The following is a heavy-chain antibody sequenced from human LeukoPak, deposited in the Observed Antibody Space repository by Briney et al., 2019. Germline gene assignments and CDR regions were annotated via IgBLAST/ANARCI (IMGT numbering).Heavy chain of an antibody. Sequence: SVNLSFTAAGCTFTCYGISWGRHAPGQGHELKGGIITIFGTANYDKKLPGTVTITTDESTSNAYTELSSLRSEDTAVYYCARASSGYYYYFDYWGQGTLVTVSS. V-gene: IGHV1-69*05. CDR1: GCTFTCYG. CDR2: IITIFGTA. D-gene: IGHD3-22*01. CDR3: ARASSGYYYYFDY. J-gene: IGHJ4*02.